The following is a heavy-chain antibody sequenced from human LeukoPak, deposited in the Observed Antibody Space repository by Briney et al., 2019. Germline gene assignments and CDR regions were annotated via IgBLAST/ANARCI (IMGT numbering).Heavy chain of an antibody. J-gene: IGHJ4*02. V-gene: IGHV3-30*04. CDR1: GFTFSSYA. CDR3: ARGDYYDSSGPLTN. D-gene: IGHD3-22*01. Sequence: PGGSLRLSCAASGFTFSSYAMHWVRQAPGKGLEWVAVISYDGRNKYYADSVKGRFTISRDNSKNTLYLQMNSLRAEDTAVYYCARGDYYDSSGPLTNWGQGTLVTVSS. CDR2: ISYDGRNK.